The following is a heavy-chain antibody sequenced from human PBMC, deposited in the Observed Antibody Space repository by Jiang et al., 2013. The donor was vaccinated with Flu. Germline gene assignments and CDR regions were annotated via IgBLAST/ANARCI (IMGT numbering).Heavy chain of an antibody. CDR3: AADMVPTVTTNWFDP. CDR2: IVVGSGNT. V-gene: IGHV1-58*01. CDR1: GFTFTSSA. Sequence: SGAEVKKPGTSVKVSCKASGFTFTSSAVQWVRQARGQRLEWIGWIVVGSGNTNYAQKFQERVTITRDMSTSTAYMELSSLRSEDTAVYYCAADMVPTVTTNWFDPWGQGTLVTVSS. D-gene: IGHD4-11*01. J-gene: IGHJ5*02.